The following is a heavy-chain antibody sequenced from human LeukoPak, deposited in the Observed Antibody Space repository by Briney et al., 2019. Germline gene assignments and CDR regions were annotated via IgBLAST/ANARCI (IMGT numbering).Heavy chain of an antibody. CDR2: INPNSGDT. J-gene: IGHJ3*02. V-gene: IGHV1-2*02. Sequence: ASVKVSCKASGYTFIANNMYWVRQAPGQGLEWMGRINPNSGDTYYAQNFQGRVTMTRDTSINTAYMELSRLRSDDTAVYYCARDSRAVWGAFDIWGQGTMVTVSS. CDR3: ARDSRAVWGAFDI. D-gene: IGHD2-2*01. CDR1: GYTFIANN.